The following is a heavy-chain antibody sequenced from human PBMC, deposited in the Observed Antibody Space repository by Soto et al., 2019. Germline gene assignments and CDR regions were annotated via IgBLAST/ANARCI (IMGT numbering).Heavy chain of an antibody. D-gene: IGHD2-15*01. Sequence: QVQLVESGGGVVQPGRSLRLSCTASGFTFNNYGMHWVRQAPGKGLEWVAVISYDGGNENYADSVKGRFTISRDNSKNTLYLQMNSLRAEDTAVYYCANEFAVGSVEYWGQGTLVTVSS. CDR2: ISYDGGNE. V-gene: IGHV3-30*18. J-gene: IGHJ4*02. CDR3: ANEFAVGSVEY. CDR1: GFTFNNYG.